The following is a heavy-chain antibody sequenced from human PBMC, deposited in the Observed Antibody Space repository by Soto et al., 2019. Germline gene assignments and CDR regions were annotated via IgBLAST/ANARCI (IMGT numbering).Heavy chain of an antibody. J-gene: IGHJ4*02. D-gene: IGHD4-17*01. CDR3: ARGDGDFEYFDY. CDR1: GGPISSGDYY. V-gene: IGHV4-30-4*01. CDR2: IYYSGST. Sequence: SETLSLTCTVSGGPISSGDYYWSWIRQPPGKGLEWIGYIYYSGSTYYNPSLKSRVTISVDTSKNQFSLKLSSVTAADTAVYYCARGDGDFEYFDYWGQGTLVTVSS.